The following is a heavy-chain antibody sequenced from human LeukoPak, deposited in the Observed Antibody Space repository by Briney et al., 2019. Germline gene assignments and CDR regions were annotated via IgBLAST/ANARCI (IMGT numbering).Heavy chain of an antibody. CDR2: IWYDGSNK. V-gene: IGHV3-33*08. D-gene: IGHD1-26*01. CDR3: ARVFRVGAEDY. CDR1: GFTFSSYA. J-gene: IGHJ4*02. Sequence: GGSLRLSCAASGFTFSSYAMSWVRQAPGKGLEWVAVIWYDGSNKYYADSVKGRFTISRDNSKNTLYLQMNSLRAEDTAVYYCARVFRVGAEDYWGQGTLVSVSS.